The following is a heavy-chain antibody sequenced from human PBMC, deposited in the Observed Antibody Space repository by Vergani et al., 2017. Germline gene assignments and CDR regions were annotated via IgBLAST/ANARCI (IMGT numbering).Heavy chain of an antibody. J-gene: IGHJ4*02. Sequence: QVQLQESGPGLVKPSETLSLTCIVSGASMTTSSYHWAWIRQTPGKGLEWIGSINYSDNSYYNPSLKTRVTIFVDTSKNPISLNLISVTAADTAVYFCARFVYFDWISAYCFDHWGQGALVTVSS. CDR3: ARFVYFDWISAYCFDH. CDR1: GASMTTSSYH. D-gene: IGHD3-9*01. CDR2: INYSDNS. V-gene: IGHV4-39*01.